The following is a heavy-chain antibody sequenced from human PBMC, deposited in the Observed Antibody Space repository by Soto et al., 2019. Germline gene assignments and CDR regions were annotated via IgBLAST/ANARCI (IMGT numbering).Heavy chain of an antibody. CDR3: ARDSPPDY. V-gene: IGHV3-30-3*01. J-gene: IGHJ4*02. CDR1: GFTFSTYA. CDR2: ISYDGSNK. Sequence: QVQLVESGGGVVQPGRSLRLSCAASGFTFSTYAMYWVRQAPGKGLEWVAVISYDGSNKYYADSVKGRFTISRDNSKNTLYLQMNSLRVEDTAVYYCARDSPPDYWGQGTLVTVSS.